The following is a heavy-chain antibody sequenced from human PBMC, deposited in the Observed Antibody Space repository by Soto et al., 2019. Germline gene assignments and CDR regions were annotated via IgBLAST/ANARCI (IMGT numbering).Heavy chain of an antibody. Sequence: QVHLIQSGAEVKKPGSSVKVSCQISGDTFTSYAISWVRQAPGQGLEWVGGIIPLFRTTNYAHKFQDRVTITADESTNTAYMELSSLTSVDTAVYYCARNLLAEAYRHGDWGQGTLVTVSS. CDR1: GDTFTSYA. V-gene: IGHV1-69*01. CDR2: IIPLFRTT. J-gene: IGHJ4*02. D-gene: IGHD3-3*01. CDR3: ARNLLAEAYRHGD.